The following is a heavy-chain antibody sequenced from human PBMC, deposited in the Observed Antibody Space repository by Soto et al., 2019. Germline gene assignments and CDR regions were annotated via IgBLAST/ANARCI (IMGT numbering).Heavy chain of an antibody. CDR2: IIPIFGTA. Sequence: QVQLVQSGAEVKKPGSSVKVSCKASGGTFSSYAISWVRQAPGQGLEWMGGIIPIFGTANYAQKFQGGVTITADKSTSTAYMELSSLRSEDTAVYYCARGYSPDDLDSSGYRHWGQGTLVTVSS. J-gene: IGHJ4*02. CDR1: GGTFSSYA. D-gene: IGHD3-22*01. V-gene: IGHV1-69*06. CDR3: ARGYSPDDLDSSGYRH.